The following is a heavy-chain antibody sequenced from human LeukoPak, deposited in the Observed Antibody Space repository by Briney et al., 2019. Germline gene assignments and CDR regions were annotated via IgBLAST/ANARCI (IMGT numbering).Heavy chain of an antibody. D-gene: IGHD1-20*01. V-gene: IGHV4-34*01. CDR2: INHSGST. J-gene: IGHJ4*02. Sequence: SETLSLTCAVYGGSFSGYYWSWIRQPPGKGLEWIGEINHSGSTNYNPSLKSRVTISVDTSKNQFSLKLSSVTAADTAVYYCARGKARYNWNPTAYYFDYWGQGTLVTVSS. CDR3: ARGKARYNWNPTAYYFDY. CDR1: GGSFSGYY.